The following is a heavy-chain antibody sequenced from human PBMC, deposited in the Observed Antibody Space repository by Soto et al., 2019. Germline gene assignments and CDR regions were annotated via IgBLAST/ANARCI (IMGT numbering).Heavy chain of an antibody. V-gene: IGHV3-74*01. Sequence: PGGSLRLSCAASGFTFSSYWMHWVRQAPGKGLVWVSRINSDGSSTSYADSVKGRFTISRDNAKNTLYLQMNSLRAEDTAVYYCARDGRWSSSWYGDYYYYGMDVWGQGTTITVSS. CDR3: ARDGRWSSSWYGDYYYYGMDV. J-gene: IGHJ6*02. CDR1: GFTFSSYW. CDR2: INSDGSST. D-gene: IGHD6-13*01.